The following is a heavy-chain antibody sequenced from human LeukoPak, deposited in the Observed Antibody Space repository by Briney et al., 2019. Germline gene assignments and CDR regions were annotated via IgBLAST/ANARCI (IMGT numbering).Heavy chain of an antibody. CDR2: ISSSSSYI. CDR1: GFTFSSYS. Sequence: PGGSLRLSCAAPGFTFSSYSMNWVRQAPGKGLEWVSSISSSSSYIYYADSVKGRFTISRDNAKNSLYLQMNSLRAEDTAVYYCARDHNWNDEVTFDYWGQGTLVTVSS. V-gene: IGHV3-21*01. J-gene: IGHJ4*02. CDR3: ARDHNWNDEVTFDY. D-gene: IGHD1-20*01.